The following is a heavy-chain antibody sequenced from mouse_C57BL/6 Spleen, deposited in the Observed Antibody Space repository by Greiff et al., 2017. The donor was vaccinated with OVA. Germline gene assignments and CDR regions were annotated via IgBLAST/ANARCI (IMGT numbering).Heavy chain of an antibody. Sequence: VQLKESGPELVKPGASVKMSCKASGYTFTDYNMHWVKQSHGKSLEWIGYINPNNGGTSYNQKFKGKATLTVNKSSSTAYMELRSLTSEDSAVYYCARGYYDYDGRYFDYWGQGTTLTVSS. CDR2: INPNNGGT. V-gene: IGHV1-22*01. CDR3: ARGYYDYDGRYFDY. D-gene: IGHD2-4*01. J-gene: IGHJ2*01. CDR1: GYTFTDYN.